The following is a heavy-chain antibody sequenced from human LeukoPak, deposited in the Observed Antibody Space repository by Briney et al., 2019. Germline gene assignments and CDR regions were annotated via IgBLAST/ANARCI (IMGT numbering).Heavy chain of an antibody. CDR1: GFTFSSHE. J-gene: IGHJ1*01. Sequence: AGTLSLSCAASGFTFSSHEMNWVRQAPGKGLEGVSYISSSGSTIYYADSVKGRFTISRDNAKNSLYLQMNSLRAEDTAVYYCARGLRYYDSSGYPEYFQHWGQGTLVTVSS. CDR2: ISSSGSTI. CDR3: ARGLRYYDSSGYPEYFQH. V-gene: IGHV3-48*03. D-gene: IGHD3-22*01.